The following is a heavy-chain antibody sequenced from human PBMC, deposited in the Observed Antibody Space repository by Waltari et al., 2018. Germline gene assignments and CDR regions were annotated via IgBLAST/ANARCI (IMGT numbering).Heavy chain of an antibody. V-gene: IGHV3-48*03. D-gene: IGHD3-10*01. Sequence: DVQLVESGGGLVPPGGSLSLSCAASGFSFGASEMNWARQAPGKGREWVSYISSSVSRIEYADSVKGRFTVSRDNARNSLYLQMNSLRAADTAVYYCARDDHGSGRRFEYWGQGTLVTVSS. CDR2: ISSSVSRI. CDR1: GFSFGASE. J-gene: IGHJ4*02. CDR3: ARDDHGSGRRFEY.